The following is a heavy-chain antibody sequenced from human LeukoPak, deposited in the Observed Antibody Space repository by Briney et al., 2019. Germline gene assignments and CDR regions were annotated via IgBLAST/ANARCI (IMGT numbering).Heavy chain of an antibody. V-gene: IGHV3-30*18. Sequence: GGSLRLSCAASGFTFSSYGMHWVRQAPGKGLEWVAVISYDGSNKYYADSVKGRFTISRDNSKNTLYLQMNSLRAEDTAVYYCAKDSGEGGFDYWGQGTLVTVSS. J-gene: IGHJ4*02. CDR3: AKDSGEGGFDY. D-gene: IGHD3-10*01. CDR2: ISYDGSNK. CDR1: GFTFSSYG.